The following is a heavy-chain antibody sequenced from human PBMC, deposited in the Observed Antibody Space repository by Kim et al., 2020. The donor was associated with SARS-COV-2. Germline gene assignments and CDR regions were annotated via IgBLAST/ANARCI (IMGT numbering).Heavy chain of an antibody. D-gene: IGHD1-26*01. V-gene: IGHV4-39*07. Sequence: YYNPSLKSRVTISVDTSKNQFSLKLSSVTAADTAVYYCARSGGYWYFDLWGRGTLVTVSS. J-gene: IGHJ2*01. CDR3: ARSGGYWYFDL.